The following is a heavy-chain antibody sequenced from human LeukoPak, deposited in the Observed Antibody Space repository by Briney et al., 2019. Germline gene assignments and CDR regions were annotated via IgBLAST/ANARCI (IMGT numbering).Heavy chain of an antibody. CDR3: ARVGNELGPNHINPLYYMDV. Sequence: SETLSLTCTVSGGSISSSSYYWGWIRQPPGKGLEWIGSIYYSGSTYYNPSLKSRVTISVDTSKNQFSLKLSSVTAADTAVYYCARVGNELGPNHINPLYYMDVWGKGTTVTISS. J-gene: IGHJ6*03. D-gene: IGHD2-21*01. CDR1: GGSISSSSYY. CDR2: IYYSGST. V-gene: IGHV4-39*07.